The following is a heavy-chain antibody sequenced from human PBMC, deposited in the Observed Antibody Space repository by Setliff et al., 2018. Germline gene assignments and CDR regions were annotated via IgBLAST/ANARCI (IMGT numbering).Heavy chain of an antibody. Sequence: GGSLRLSCVVSGFSFSRHWMSWVRQAPGKGLEWVADIKQDGSTKYYLDSVKGRFTISRDNSKNTLYLQMNSLRAEDTAVYYCGRGSFVGATIGYDYWGQGTLVTVSS. V-gene: IGHV3-7*04. CDR2: IKQDGSTK. J-gene: IGHJ4*02. D-gene: IGHD1-26*01. CDR1: GFSFSRHW. CDR3: GRGSFVGATIGYDY.